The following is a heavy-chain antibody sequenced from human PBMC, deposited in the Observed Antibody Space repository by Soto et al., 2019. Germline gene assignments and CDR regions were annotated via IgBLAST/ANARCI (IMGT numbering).Heavy chain of an antibody. Sequence: PGGSLRLSCAASGFTYSSYAMSWVRQAPGKGLEWVSAISSSGGSTYYADSVKGRFTISRDNSKNTLYLQMNSLRAEDTAVYYCAKRILAGLTATNYYYYGMDVWGQGTTVTVSS. V-gene: IGHV3-23*01. CDR3: AKRILAGLTATNYYYYGMDV. CDR1: GFTYSSYA. D-gene: IGHD6-19*01. CDR2: ISSSGGST. J-gene: IGHJ6*02.